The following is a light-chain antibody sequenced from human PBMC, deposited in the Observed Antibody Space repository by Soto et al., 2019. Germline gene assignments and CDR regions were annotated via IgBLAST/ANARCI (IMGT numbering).Light chain of an antibody. V-gene: IGLV1-40*01. CDR2: ANT. Sequence: QSVLTQPPSVSGAPGQGVTISCTGSSSNIGAGYDVHWYQQLPGTAPKLLMYANTNRPSGVPDRFSGSKSGTSASLSITGLQAEDEAVYDCHSYDSGRSGHVLFGGGTKLTVL. CDR3: HSYDSGRSGHVL. J-gene: IGLJ2*01. CDR1: SSNIGAGYD.